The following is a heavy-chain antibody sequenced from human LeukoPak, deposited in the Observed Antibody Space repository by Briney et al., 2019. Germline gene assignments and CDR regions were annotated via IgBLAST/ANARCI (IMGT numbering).Heavy chain of an antibody. CDR3: ARPNVNYYGSGSFGY. Sequence: GASVKVSCKASGYTFTSYGISWVRQAPGQRLEWVGWISAYNGNTNYAQKFQGRVTITADESTSTAYMELSSLRSEDTAVYYCARPNVNYYGSGSFGYWGQGTLVTVSS. J-gene: IGHJ4*02. CDR2: ISAYNGNT. CDR1: GYTFTSYG. D-gene: IGHD3-10*01. V-gene: IGHV1-18*01.